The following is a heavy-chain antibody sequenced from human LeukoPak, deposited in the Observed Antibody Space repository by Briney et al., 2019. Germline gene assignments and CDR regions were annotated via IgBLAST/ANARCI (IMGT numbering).Heavy chain of an antibody. J-gene: IGHJ4*02. CDR3: AKDLRYCSGGSCYLIDY. V-gene: IGHV3-23*01. D-gene: IGHD2-15*01. CDR2: ISGSGGST. Sequence: GGPLTLSCGPSGFTFSSYAMSGVRQARGEGLEGVSDISGSGGSTYYADSVKGRFTSSRDNSKNTLYLQMSSLRAEDTAVYYCAKDLRYCSGGSCYLIDYWGQGTLVTVSS. CDR1: GFTFSSYA.